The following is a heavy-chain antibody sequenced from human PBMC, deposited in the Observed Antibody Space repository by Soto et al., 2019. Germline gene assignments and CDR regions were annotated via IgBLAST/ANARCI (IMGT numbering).Heavy chain of an antibody. CDR1: GGSISSYY. J-gene: IGHJ4*02. V-gene: IGHV4-59*01. D-gene: IGHD3-16*01. CDR3: ARWGTLAAHDY. Sequence: QVQLQESGPGLVKPSETLSLTCTVSGGSISSYYWSWIRQPPGKGLEWIGYIYYSGSTNYNPSLKSRVTISVDTSKNQFSLKLSSVTAADTAVYYCARWGTLAAHDYCGQGTLVTVSS. CDR2: IYYSGST.